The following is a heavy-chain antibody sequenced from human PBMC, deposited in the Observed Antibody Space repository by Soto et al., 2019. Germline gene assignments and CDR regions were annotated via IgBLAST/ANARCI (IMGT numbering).Heavy chain of an antibody. CDR3: AKRYGSGSYRDFNSYYGMDI. J-gene: IGHJ6*02. Sequence: GGSLRLSCAASRFTFRNYGMSWVRQGPGKGLEWVSGISPTGEQRFYVDSVKGRFFISRDNSQNTLSLEMSNLRADDTAVYYCAKRYGSGSYRDFNSYYGMDIWGQGTSVTVSS. CDR1: RFTFRNYG. CDR2: ISPTGEQR. V-gene: IGHV3-23*01. D-gene: IGHD3-10*01.